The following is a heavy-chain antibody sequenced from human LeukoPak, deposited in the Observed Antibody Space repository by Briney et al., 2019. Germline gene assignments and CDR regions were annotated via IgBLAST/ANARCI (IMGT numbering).Heavy chain of an antibody. CDR3: ARDVVGGSYPHFDY. CDR1: GGSVSSGSYY. Sequence: TLSLTCTVSGGSVSSGSYYWSWIRQPPGKGLEWIGYIYYSGSTNYNPSLESRVTISVDTSKNQFSLKLSSVTAADTAVYYCARDVVGGSYPHFDYWGQGTLVTVSS. D-gene: IGHD1-26*01. V-gene: IGHV4-61*01. J-gene: IGHJ4*02. CDR2: IYYSGST.